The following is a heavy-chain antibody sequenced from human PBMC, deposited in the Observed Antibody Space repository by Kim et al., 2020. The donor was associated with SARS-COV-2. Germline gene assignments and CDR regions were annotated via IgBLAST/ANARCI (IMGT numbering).Heavy chain of an antibody. Sequence: YADSVKGRFTVTRDNAKNTQYLQMDSLRADDTALYYCAKDHESSGWPTFDYWGQGILVTVSS. D-gene: IGHD3-22*01. CDR3: AKDHESSGWPTFDY. V-gene: IGHV3-23*01. J-gene: IGHJ4*02.